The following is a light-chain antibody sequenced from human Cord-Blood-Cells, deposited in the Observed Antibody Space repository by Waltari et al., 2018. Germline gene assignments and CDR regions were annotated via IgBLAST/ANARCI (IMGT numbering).Light chain of an antibody. Sequence: QSVLTQPASVSGSPGQSITISCTGTSSDVGGYNYVSWYKQHPGKAPKLMIYDVSNRASGVSNRFSGSKSGNTASLTISGLQAEDEADYYCSSYTSSSTLVVFGGGTKLTVL. J-gene: IGLJ2*01. CDR3: SSYTSSSTLVV. CDR2: DVS. V-gene: IGLV2-14*01. CDR1: SSDVGGYNY.